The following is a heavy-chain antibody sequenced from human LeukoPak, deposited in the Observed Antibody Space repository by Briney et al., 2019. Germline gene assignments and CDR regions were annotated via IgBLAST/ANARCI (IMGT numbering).Heavy chain of an antibody. D-gene: IGHD5/OR15-5a*01. J-gene: IGHJ4*02. CDR3: AKLFSAVSTKFEY. CDR2: ISGSGDST. CDR1: GFIFSSYA. Sequence: GGSLRLSCAASGFIFSSYAMNWVRQAPGKGPELVPAISGSGDSTYYADSVKGRFTISRDNSKNTLHLQMNSLRAEDTAIYYCAKLFSAVSTKFEYWGQGTQVTVSS. V-gene: IGHV3-23*01.